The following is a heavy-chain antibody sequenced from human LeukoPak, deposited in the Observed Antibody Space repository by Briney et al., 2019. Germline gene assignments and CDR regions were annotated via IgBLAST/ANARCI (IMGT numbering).Heavy chain of an antibody. Sequence: PSETLSLTCTVSGGSISSYYWSWIRQPPGKGLEWIGYIYYSGSTNYNPSLKSRVTISVDTSKNQFSLKLSSVTAADTAVYYCARADSSGYYQPDYFDYWGQGTLVTVSS. J-gene: IGHJ4*02. D-gene: IGHD3-22*01. V-gene: IGHV4-59*01. CDR1: GGSISSYY. CDR2: IYYSGST. CDR3: ARADSSGYYQPDYFDY.